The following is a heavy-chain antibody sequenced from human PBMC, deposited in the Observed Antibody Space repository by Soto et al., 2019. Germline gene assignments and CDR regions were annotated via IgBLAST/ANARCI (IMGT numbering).Heavy chain of an antibody. CDR2: INAANGDT. CDR3: VRRHVSATGIDWFDP. D-gene: IGHD6-13*01. J-gene: IGHJ5*02. V-gene: IGHV1-3*01. CDR1: GYTFTRYC. Sequence: ASVKVSCKASGYTFTRYCIHWVRQAPGQRLEWMGWINAANGDTKYSPKFQGRVTITRDTSASTAYMELSSLRSEDTAVYYCVRRHVSATGIDWFDPWGQGTLVTVSA.